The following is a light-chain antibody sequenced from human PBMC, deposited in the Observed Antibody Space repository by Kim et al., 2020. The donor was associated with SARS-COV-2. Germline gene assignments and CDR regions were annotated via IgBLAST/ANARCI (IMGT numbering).Light chain of an antibody. CDR1: QSVSFN. CDR2: GAS. V-gene: IGKV3-15*01. Sequence: EIVMTQSPATLSVSPGERATLSCRASQSVSFNLAWYHQKPGQAPRLLIYGASTRATGIPARFSGSGSGTEFTLTISSLQSEDFAIYYCQQYNNWPLTNGGGTKVDIK. J-gene: IGKJ4*01. CDR3: QQYNNWPLT.